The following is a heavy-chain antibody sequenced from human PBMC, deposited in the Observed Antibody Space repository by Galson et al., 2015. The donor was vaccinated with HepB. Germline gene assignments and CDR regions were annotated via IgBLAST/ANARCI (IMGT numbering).Heavy chain of an antibody. J-gene: IGHJ6*03. CDR2: ISSGSSYI. Sequence: SLRLSCAASGFTLSSYGMNWVRQAPGKGLEWVSFISSGSSYIYYADSVTGRFTISRDNAKKSLYLQMNSLRVEDTAMYYCARRGPETGFYYYYMDVWGKGTTVTVSS. CDR1: GFTLSSYG. V-gene: IGHV3-21*01. D-gene: IGHD1-14*01. CDR3: ARRGPETGFYYYYMDV.